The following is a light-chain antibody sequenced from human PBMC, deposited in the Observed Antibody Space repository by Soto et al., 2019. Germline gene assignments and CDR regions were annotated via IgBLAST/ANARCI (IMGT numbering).Light chain of an antibody. CDR2: WAS. Sequence: DIVMTQSPDSLAVSLGERATINCKSSQSVLYSSSNKNYLAWYQQKPGQPPKLLIYWASTRESGVPDRFSGSGSGTDFTLTISSLQAEDVAVYYCQQYYSTPINFGQGTRLEFK. V-gene: IGKV4-1*01. CDR3: QQYYSTPIN. CDR1: QSVLYSSSNKNY. J-gene: IGKJ5*01.